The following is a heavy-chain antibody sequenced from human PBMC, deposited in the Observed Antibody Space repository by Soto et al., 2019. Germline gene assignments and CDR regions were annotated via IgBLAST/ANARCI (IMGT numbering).Heavy chain of an antibody. D-gene: IGHD6-6*01. J-gene: IGHJ4*02. CDR2: ISYDGSNK. CDR1: GFTFSSYG. CDR3: AKEEARLYFDY. V-gene: IGHV3-30*18. Sequence: LRLSCAASGFTFSSYGMHWVRQAPGKGLEWVAVISYDGSNKYYADSVKGRFTISRDNSKNTLYLQMNSLRAEDTAVYYCAKEEARLYFDYWGQGTLVTVSS.